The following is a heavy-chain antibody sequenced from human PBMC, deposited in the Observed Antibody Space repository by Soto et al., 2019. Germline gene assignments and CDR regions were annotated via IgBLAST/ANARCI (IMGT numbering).Heavy chain of an antibody. CDR2: IYYSGST. V-gene: IGHV4-39*02. CDR1: GGSISSSSYY. CDR3: VYYADIAARPVRNWFDP. J-gene: IGHJ5*02. Sequence: QLQLQESGPGLVKPSETLSLTCTVSGGSISSSSYYWGWIRQPPGKGLEWIGSIYYSGSTYYNPSLKSRVAISVDPSNIHSSLNLSSMTAADTAVYYCVYYADIAARPVRNWFDPWGQGTLVTVSS. D-gene: IGHD6-6*01.